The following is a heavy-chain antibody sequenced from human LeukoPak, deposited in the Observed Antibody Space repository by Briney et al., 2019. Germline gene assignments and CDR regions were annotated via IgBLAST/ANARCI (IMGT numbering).Heavy chain of an antibody. V-gene: IGHV3-53*01. D-gene: IGHD4-17*01. CDR2: IYSGGST. Sequence: GGSLRLSCAASGFTVSSNYMSWVRQAPGKGLEWVSVIYSGGSTYYADSVEGRFTISRDNSKNTLYLQMNSLRAEDTAVYYCARGIRFRVTTSAYYFDYWGQGTLVTVSS. J-gene: IGHJ4*02. CDR3: ARGIRFRVTTSAYYFDY. CDR1: GFTVSSNY.